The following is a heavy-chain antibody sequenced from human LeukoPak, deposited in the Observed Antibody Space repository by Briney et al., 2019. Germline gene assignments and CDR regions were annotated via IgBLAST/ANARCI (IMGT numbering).Heavy chain of an antibody. CDR2: IYYSGST. D-gene: IGHD3-22*01. CDR3: ARGGPTYYYDSSGYYYFDY. V-gene: IGHV4-59*01. CDR1: GGSISSYY. Sequence: SETLSLTCTVSGGSISSYYWSWIRQPPGKGPEWIGYIYYSGSTNYNPSLKSRVTISVDTSKNQFSLKLSSVTAADTAVYYCARGGPTYYYDSSGYYYFDYWGQGTLVTVSS. J-gene: IGHJ4*02.